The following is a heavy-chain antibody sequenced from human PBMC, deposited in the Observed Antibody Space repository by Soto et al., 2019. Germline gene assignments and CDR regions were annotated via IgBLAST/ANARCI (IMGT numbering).Heavy chain of an antibody. CDR1: LFTFSSYG. CDR2: ISYDGSNK. Sequence: RGSLRPSCATSLFTFSSYGTHCVRQSPCQWLDRLSVISYDGSNKYYADSVKGRFTISRDNSKNTLYLQMNSLRAEDTAVYYCAKDGYCSSTSCFPYYYYGMDVWGQGTTVTSP. CDR3: AKDGYCSSTSCFPYYYYGMDV. J-gene: IGHJ6*02. V-gene: IGHV3-30*18. D-gene: IGHD2-2*03.